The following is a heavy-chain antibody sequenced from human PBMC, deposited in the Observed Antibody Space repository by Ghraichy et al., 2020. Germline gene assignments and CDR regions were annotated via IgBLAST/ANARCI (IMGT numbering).Heavy chain of an antibody. J-gene: IGHJ4*02. CDR2: INHSGST. CDR1: GGSFSGYY. CDR3: ARTRTASKLTYYYGSGRGRYFDY. D-gene: IGHD3-10*01. Sequence: ETLSLTCAVYGGSFSGYYWSWIRQPPGKGLEWIGEINHSGSTNYNPSLKSRVTISVDTSKNQFSLKLSSVTAADTAVYYCARTRTASKLTYYYGSGRGRYFDYWGQGTLVTVSS. V-gene: IGHV4-34*01.